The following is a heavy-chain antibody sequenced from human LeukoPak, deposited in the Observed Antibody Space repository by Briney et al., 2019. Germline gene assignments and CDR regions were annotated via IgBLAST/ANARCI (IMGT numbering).Heavy chain of an antibody. CDR2: ISSSSSYI. CDR1: GFTFSSYS. J-gene: IGHJ4*02. V-gene: IGHV3-21*04. CDR3: AKAEPYGDYAPDN. Sequence: KPGGSLRLSCAASGFTFSSYSMNWVRHAPGKGLEWVSSISSSSSYIYYADSVKGRFTISRDNSKNTLYLQMNSLRAEDTAVYYCAKAEPYGDYAPDNWGQGTPVTASS. D-gene: IGHD4-17*01.